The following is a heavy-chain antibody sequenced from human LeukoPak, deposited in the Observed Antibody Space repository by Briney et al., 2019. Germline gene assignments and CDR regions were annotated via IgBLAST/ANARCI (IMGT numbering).Heavy chain of an antibody. V-gene: IGHV3-23*01. J-gene: IGHJ4*02. CDR2: ISDSGGNT. CDR3: AKKGATTKDFDH. D-gene: IGHD1-26*01. Sequence: GGSLRLSRAASGFTFSNFAMTWVRQAPGKGLEWVSVISDSGGNTYYADSVKGRFAISRDNSRNTLYLQMNSLTAEDTAVYYCAKKGATTKDFDHWGQGTLVTVSS. CDR1: GFTFSNFA.